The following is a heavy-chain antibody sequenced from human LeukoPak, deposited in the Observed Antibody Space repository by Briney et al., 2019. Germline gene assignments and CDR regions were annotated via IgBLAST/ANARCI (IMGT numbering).Heavy chain of an antibody. CDR2: IWYDGSNK. CDR1: GFTFSNHA. J-gene: IGHJ6*02. Sequence: GGSLRLSCAASGFTFSNHAMNWVRQAPGKGLEWVAVIWYDGSNKYYADSVKGRFTISRDNSKNTLYLQMNSLRAEDTAVYYCARKFSGFSYYFGMDVWGQGTTVTVSS. CDR3: ARKFSGFSYYFGMDV. D-gene: IGHD3-22*01. V-gene: IGHV3-33*08.